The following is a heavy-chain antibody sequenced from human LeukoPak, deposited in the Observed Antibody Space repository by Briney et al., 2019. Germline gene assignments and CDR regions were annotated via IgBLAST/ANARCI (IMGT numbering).Heavy chain of an antibody. D-gene: IGHD3-10*01. CDR3: ARDRLVVRGSIWFDP. CDR1: GFTFSSYS. Sequence: GGSLRLSCAASGFTFSSYSMNWVRQAPGKGLGWVSYISSSSSTIYYADSVKGRFTISRDNAKNSLYLQMNSLRAEDTAVYYCARDRLVVRGSIWFDPWGQGTLVTVSS. V-gene: IGHV3-48*04. J-gene: IGHJ5*02. CDR2: ISSSSSTI.